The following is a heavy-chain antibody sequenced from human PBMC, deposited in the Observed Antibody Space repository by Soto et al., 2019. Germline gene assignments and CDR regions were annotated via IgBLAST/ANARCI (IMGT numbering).Heavy chain of an antibody. CDR2: ISHDGSNK. V-gene: IGHV3-30*18. J-gene: IGHJ2*01. CDR3: AKEPVGPDWYFYL. Sequence: PGGSLTLSCVVSGFTFSSNGMHWVRQAPGKGLERVAVISHDGSNKYYEDSVKGRFTVSRDNSKNTLYLQMNSLRAEDTAVYNCAKEPVGPDWYFYLWGRGTLVTVSS. CDR1: GFTFSSNG.